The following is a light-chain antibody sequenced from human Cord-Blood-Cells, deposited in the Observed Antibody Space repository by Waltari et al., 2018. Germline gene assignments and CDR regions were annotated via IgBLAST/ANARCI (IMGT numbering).Light chain of an antibody. CDR2: DVS. J-gene: IGLJ3*02. V-gene: IGLV2-14*01. Sequence: QSALTQPASVSGSPGQSIPISCTGTSSDVGGYNHLSWYQQHPGKAPKLMIYDVSNRPSGVSNRVSGSKSGNTASLTISGLQAEDEADYYCSSYTSSSTLVFGGGTKLTVL. CDR3: SSYTSSSTLV. CDR1: SSDVGGYNH.